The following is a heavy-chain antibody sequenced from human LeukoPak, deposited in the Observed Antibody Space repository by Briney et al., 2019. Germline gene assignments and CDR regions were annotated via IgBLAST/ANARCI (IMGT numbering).Heavy chain of an antibody. CDR3: ARDRGPYGDWFDP. J-gene: IGHJ5*02. D-gene: IGHD3-10*01. CDR1: GYTFTSYG. Sequence: AAVKVSCKASGYTFTSYGISWVRQAPGQGLEWMGWICAYNGNTNYAQKLQGRVTMTTDPSTSTAYMELRSLGSDDTAVYYCARDRGPYGDWFDPWGQGTLVTVSS. V-gene: IGHV1-18*01. CDR2: ICAYNGNT.